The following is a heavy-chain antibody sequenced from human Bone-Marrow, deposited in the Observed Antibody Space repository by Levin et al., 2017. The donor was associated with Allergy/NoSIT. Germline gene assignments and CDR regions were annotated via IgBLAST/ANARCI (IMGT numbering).Heavy chain of an antibody. J-gene: IGHJ3*02. D-gene: IGHD1-1*01. CDR3: ARENNWNQGAFDI. V-gene: IGHV3-21*01. CDR2: ISSSSSYI. CDR1: GFTFSSYS. Sequence: PGGSLRLSCAASGFTFSSYSMNWVRQAPGKGLEWVSSISSSSSYIYYADSVKGRFTISRDNAKNSLYLQMNSLRAEDTAVYYCARENNWNQGAFDIWGQGTMVTVSS.